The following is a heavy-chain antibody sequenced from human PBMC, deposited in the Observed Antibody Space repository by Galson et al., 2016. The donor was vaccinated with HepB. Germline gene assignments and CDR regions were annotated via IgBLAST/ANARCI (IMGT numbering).Heavy chain of an antibody. J-gene: IGHJ4*02. V-gene: IGHV5-51*01. CDR3: ARRGIDAGSDF. CDR1: GYKFTSLW. D-gene: IGHD2/OR15-2a*01. CDR2: IYPGDSDT. Sequence: QSGAEVKEAGDSLRISCETSGYKFTSLWIAWVRHRPGKGLEWMGNIYPGDSDTRYSPSFQGQVIISADKSINTVYLQWTSLKASDTAIYCCARRGIDAGSDFWGQGTHVSVSP.